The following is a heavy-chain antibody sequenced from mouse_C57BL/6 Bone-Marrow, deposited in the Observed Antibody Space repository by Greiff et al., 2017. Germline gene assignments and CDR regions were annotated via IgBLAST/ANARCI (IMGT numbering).Heavy chain of an antibody. V-gene: IGHV5-17*03. CDR3: ARQRTCYGDWYFDV. CDR2: IRSGSSTI. J-gene: IGHJ1*03. D-gene: IGHD1-1*02. Sequence: EVKLVESGGGLVKPGRSLTLSCAASGFTFSDYGMHWVRQAPEKGLEWVAYIRSGSSTIYYADTVKGRFTISRDNAKNTLYLKMSRLKSEDTAMYCCARQRTCYGDWYFDVWGTGTTVTVSS. CDR1: GFTFSDYG.